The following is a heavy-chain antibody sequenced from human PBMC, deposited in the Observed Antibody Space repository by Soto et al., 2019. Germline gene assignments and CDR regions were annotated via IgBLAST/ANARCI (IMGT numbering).Heavy chain of an antibody. J-gene: IGHJ5*02. CDR3: ARRGYDYVWGSYRPGWFDP. CDR2: IYPGDSDT. D-gene: IGHD3-16*02. V-gene: IGHV5-51*01. CDR1: GYSFTSYW. Sequence: PGESLKISCKGSGYSFTSYWIGWVRQMPGKGLEWMGIIYPGDSDTRYSPSFQGQVTISADKSISTAYLQWSSLKASDTAMYYCARRGYDYVWGSYRPGWFDPWGQGTLVTVSS.